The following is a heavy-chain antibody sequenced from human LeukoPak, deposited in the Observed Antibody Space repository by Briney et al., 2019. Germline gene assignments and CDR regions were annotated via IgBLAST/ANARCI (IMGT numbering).Heavy chain of an antibody. CDR2: ISSSSSYI. D-gene: IGHD1-26*01. CDR1: GFTFSSYS. Sequence: GGSLRLSCAASGFTFSSYSMNWVRQAPGKGLEWVSSISSSSSYIYYADSVKGRFTISRDNAKNSLYLQMNSLRAEDTAVYYCARDRRELLYYFDYWGQETLVTVSS. V-gene: IGHV3-21*01. CDR3: ARDRRELLYYFDY. J-gene: IGHJ4*02.